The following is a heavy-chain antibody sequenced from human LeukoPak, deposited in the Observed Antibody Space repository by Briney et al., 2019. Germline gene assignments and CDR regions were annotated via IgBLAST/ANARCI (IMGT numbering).Heavy chain of an antibody. CDR1: GFTFSDYW. Sequence: PGGSLRLSCAASGFTFSDYWMDRVRQAPGKGLEWLGNINKDGSTRNYVESVRGRFTFSRDNTRNSLSLEMNNLRVEDTAVYYCARNRGWQQFDYWGQGTLLTVSS. V-gene: IGHV3-7*01. J-gene: IGHJ4*02. CDR2: INKDGSTR. CDR3: ARNRGWQQFDY. D-gene: IGHD5-24*01.